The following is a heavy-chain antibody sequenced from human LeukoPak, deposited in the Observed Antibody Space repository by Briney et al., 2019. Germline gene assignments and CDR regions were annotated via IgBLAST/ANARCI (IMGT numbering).Heavy chain of an antibody. V-gene: IGHV4-59*01. D-gene: IGHD4-23*01. J-gene: IGHJ4*02. CDR3: ARDNYGGDFDY. Sequence: PSETLSLTCIVSGGSISSYYWSWIRQPPGKGLEWIGYIYYSGSTNYNPSLKSRVTISVDTSKNQFSLKLSSVTAADTAVYYCARDNYGGDFDYWGQGTLVTVSS. CDR2: IYYSGST. CDR1: GGSISSYY.